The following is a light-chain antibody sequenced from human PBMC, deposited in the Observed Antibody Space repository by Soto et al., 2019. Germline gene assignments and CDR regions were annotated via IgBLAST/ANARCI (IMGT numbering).Light chain of an antibody. CDR3: SSYRSSSTVYV. J-gene: IGLJ1*01. Sequence: QSVLTQPASVSGSPGQSITISCTGTNSDVGSYNLVSWYQQHPGKAPKVIIYEVSERPSGVSDRFSGSKSGNTASLTISGLQAEDEADYYCSSYRSSSTVYVFGTGTKVTVL. V-gene: IGLV2-14*02. CDR2: EVS. CDR1: NSDVGSYNL.